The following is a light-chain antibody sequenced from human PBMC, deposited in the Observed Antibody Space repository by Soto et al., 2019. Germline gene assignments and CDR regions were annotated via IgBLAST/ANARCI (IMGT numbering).Light chain of an antibody. J-gene: IGKJ4*01. CDR3: QQYGGSPRVS. V-gene: IGKV3-20*01. CDR2: GAS. Sequence: EIVLTQSPGALSLSPGERATLSCRASQTVSDNYLAWYQQKPGQAPRLLIYGASTRATGIPDRFSGSGSGTNFTLTISRLEPEESAVYYCQQYGGSPRVSFGGGTKVEIK. CDR1: QTVSDNY.